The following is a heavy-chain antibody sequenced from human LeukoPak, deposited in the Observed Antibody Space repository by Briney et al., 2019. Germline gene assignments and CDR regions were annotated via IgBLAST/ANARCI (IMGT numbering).Heavy chain of an antibody. V-gene: IGHV3-53*01. CDR3: ARFGTSGYYGDY. D-gene: IGHD3-22*01. CDR1: GFTVSSNY. CDR2: IYSGGST. Sequence: PGGSLRLSCAASGFTVSSNYMSWVRQAPGKGLEWVSVIYSGGSTYYADSVKGRFTISRDNAKNSLYLQMNSLRAEDTAVYYCARFGTSGYYGDYWGQGTLVTVSS. J-gene: IGHJ4*02.